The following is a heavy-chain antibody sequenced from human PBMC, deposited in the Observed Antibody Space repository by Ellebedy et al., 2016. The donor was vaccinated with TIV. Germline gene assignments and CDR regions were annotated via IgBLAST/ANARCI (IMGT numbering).Heavy chain of an antibody. J-gene: IGHJ4*02. D-gene: IGHD1-26*01. CDR1: GFSFTTYW. CDR3: TRDLVGATSDF. CDR2: INVDGTTI. Sequence: GESLKISCVASGFSFTTYWMHSVRQAPGKGLLWVSRINVDGTTINYADSVKGRFTISRDNAKNTVYLQMNSLRAEDSAVYHCTRDLVGATSDFWGQGALVTVST. V-gene: IGHV3-74*01.